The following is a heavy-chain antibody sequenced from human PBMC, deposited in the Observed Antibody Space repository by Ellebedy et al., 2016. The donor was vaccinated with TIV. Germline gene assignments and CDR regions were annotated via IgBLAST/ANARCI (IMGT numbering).Heavy chain of an antibody. CDR3: AFGGRVGSSGWDNAFDI. V-gene: IGHV3-74*01. CDR1: GFTFSSYW. Sequence: GGSLRLSCAASGFTFSSYWMHWVRQAPGKGLVWVSLINTDGSSTGYADSVKGRFTISRDNAKSTLYLQMNSLRAEDTAVYYCAFGGRVGSSGWDNAFDIWGQGTMVTVSS. J-gene: IGHJ3*02. D-gene: IGHD6-19*01. CDR2: INTDGSST.